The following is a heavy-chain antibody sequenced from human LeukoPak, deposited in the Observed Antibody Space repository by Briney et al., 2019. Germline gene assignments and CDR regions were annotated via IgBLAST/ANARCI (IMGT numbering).Heavy chain of an antibody. CDR2: ISVSGGST. CDR1: GLTVSSYG. V-gene: IGHV3-23*01. J-gene: IGHJ4*02. D-gene: IGHD1-26*01. CDR3: AKHIGSHGRGLEH. Sequence: GGSLRLSCAASGLTVSSYGMGWVRQAPGKGLEWVSGISVSGGSTYYADSVKGRFTISRDNSKNTVYLQMNSLGAEDTAVYYCAKHIGSHGRGLEHWGQGTLVTVSS.